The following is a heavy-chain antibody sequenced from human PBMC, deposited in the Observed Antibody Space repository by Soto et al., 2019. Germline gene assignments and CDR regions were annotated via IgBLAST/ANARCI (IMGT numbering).Heavy chain of an antibody. J-gene: IGHJ3*02. CDR2: INHSGST. D-gene: IGHD2-15*01. CDR1: GGSFSGYY. Sequence: SETLSLTCAVYGGSFSGYYWSWIRQPPGKGLEWIGEINHSGSTNYNPSLKSRVTISVDTSKNQFSLKLSSVTAADTAVYYCARGPPLKYAVVVAATWLDDAFDIWGQGTMVTVSS. V-gene: IGHV4-34*01. CDR3: ARGPPLKYAVVVAATWLDDAFDI.